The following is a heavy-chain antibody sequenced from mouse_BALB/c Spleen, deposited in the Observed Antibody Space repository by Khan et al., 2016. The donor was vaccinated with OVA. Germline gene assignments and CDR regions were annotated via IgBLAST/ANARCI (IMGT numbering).Heavy chain of an antibody. CDR3: ARGNYYGYYFDY. V-gene: IGHV3-2*02. CDR1: GYSITSGYV. J-gene: IGHJ2*01. D-gene: IGHD1-1*01. CDR2: LSYSGVT. Sequence: VQLKESGPGLVKPSQSLSLTCTVTGYSITSGYVWNWIRQFPGNILEWMGYLSYSGVTSYTPSLKSRISITRDTSKNQFFLQLNSVTTEDTATYYCARGNYYGYYFDYWGQGTTLTVSS.